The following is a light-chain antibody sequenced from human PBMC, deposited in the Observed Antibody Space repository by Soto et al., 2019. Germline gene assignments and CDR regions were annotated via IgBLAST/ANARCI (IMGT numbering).Light chain of an antibody. CDR1: QVISNY. V-gene: IGKV1-9*01. J-gene: IGKJ5*01. CDR3: QQLNSYPIN. CDR2: AAS. Sequence: DIQFTHSPSFLSASVGDGVTITCLASQVISNYLAWYQQKPGKAPKLLIYAASTLQSGVPSSFSGSGSGTEFTLTISSLQPEDFATYYCQQLNSYPINFGQGTRLEIK.